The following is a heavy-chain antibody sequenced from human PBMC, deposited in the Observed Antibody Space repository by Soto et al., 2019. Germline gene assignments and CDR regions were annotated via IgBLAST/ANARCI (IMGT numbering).Heavy chain of an antibody. J-gene: IGHJ4*02. D-gene: IGHD1-7*01. CDR2: IDWDDDK. Sequence: GPTLVNPTQTLTLTCTFSGFSLSTSGMRVSWIRQPPGKALERLARIDWDDDKFYSTSLKTRLTISKDTPKNQVVLTITNLDPVDTATYDCARIRRMDSNYELYFDYWGQGPLVTV. V-gene: IGHV2-70*04. CDR3: ARIRRMDSNYELYFDY. CDR1: GFSLSTSGMR.